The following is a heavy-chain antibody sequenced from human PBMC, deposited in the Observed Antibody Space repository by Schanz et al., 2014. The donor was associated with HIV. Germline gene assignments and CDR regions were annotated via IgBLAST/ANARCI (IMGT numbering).Heavy chain of an antibody. D-gene: IGHD2-15*01. CDR1: GGTFKYYG. Sequence: QVQLVQSGAEVKKPGSSVKVSCKASGGTFKYYGINWVRQAPGQGLEWMGGIIPIYGTTNDAQKFQGRVTMTTDASTATVHMELRSLRSEDTAVYYCARSHYSVVSSRAMDVWGQGTTVTVSS. J-gene: IGHJ6*02. V-gene: IGHV1-69*01. CDR2: IIPIYGTT. CDR3: ARSHYSVVSSRAMDV.